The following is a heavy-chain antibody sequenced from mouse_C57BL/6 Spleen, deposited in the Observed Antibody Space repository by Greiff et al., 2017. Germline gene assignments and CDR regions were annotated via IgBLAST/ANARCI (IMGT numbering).Heavy chain of an antibody. J-gene: IGHJ2*01. CDR3: ARSIYYGYDAYYFDY. CDR2: IYPRSGNT. CDR1: GYTFTSYG. Sequence: QVQLQQSGAELARPGASVKLSCKASGYTFTSYGISWVKQRTGQGLEWIGEIYPRSGNTYYNEKFKGKATLTADKSSSTAYMELRSLTSEDSAVYFCARSIYYGYDAYYFDYWGQGTTLTVSS. D-gene: IGHD2-2*01. V-gene: IGHV1-81*01.